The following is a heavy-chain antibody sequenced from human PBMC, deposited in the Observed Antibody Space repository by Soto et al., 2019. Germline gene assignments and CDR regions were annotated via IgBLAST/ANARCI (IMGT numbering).Heavy chain of an antibody. Sequence: GGSLRLSCAASGFTFSSYAMSWVRQAPGKGLEWVSAISGSGGSTYYADSAKGRFTISRDNSKNTLYLQMNSLRAEDTAVYYCAKTPDTHIVATIVDYWGQGTLVTVSS. J-gene: IGHJ4*02. D-gene: IGHD5-12*01. CDR1: GFTFSSYA. CDR2: ISGSGGST. CDR3: AKTPDTHIVATIVDY. V-gene: IGHV3-23*01.